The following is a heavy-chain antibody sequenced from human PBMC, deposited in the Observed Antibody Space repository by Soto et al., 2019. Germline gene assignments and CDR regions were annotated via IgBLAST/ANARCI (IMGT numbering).Heavy chain of an antibody. Sequence: QVQLVESGGGVVQPGRSLRLSCAASGFTFSSYGMHWVGQAPGKGLEWVAVISYDGSNKYYADSVKGRFTISRDNSKDTLYRQMNSLRAEDTAVYYCAKDAKDIVVVVAATGLVAPWGQGTLVTVSS. CDR2: ISYDGSNK. D-gene: IGHD2-15*01. J-gene: IGHJ5*02. V-gene: IGHV3-30*18. CDR3: AKDAKDIVVVVAATGLVAP. CDR1: GFTFSSYG.